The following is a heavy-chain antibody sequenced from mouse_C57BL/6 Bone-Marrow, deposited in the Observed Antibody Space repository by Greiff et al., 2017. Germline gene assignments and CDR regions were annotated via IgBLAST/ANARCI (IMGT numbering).Heavy chain of an antibody. CDR2: IEPSDSYT. CDR1: GYTFTSYW. J-gene: IGHJ3*01. CDR3: AREGGGSSLFAY. V-gene: IGHV1-69*01. Sequence: QVQLQQPGAELVMPGASVKLSCKASGYTFTSYWMHWVKQRPGQGLEWIGEIEPSDSYTNYNRKFKGKSTLTVDKSSRTAYMQLSSLTSEDSAVCYGAREGGGSSLFAYWGQGTLVTVAA. D-gene: IGHD1-1*01.